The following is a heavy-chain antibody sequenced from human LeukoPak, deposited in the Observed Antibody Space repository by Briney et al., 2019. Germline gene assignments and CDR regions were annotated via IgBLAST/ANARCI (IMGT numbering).Heavy chain of an antibody. V-gene: IGHV1-2*02. CDR2: INPNSGGT. D-gene: IGHD3-22*01. CDR1: GYTFTGYY. CDR3: ARVAWYYYDSSGYRLYAFDI. Sequence: ASVKVSCKASGYTFTGYYMHWVRQAPGQGLEWMGWINPNSGGTNYAQKFQGRVTMTRDTSISTAYMELRSLRSDDTAVYYCARVAWYYYDSSGYRLYAFDIWGQGTMVTVSS. J-gene: IGHJ3*02.